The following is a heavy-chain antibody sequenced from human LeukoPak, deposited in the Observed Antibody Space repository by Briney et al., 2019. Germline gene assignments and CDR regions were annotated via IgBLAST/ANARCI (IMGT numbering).Heavy chain of an antibody. V-gene: IGHV1-69*05. CDR3: ARVAYSSSWTGGYYFDY. D-gene: IGHD6-13*01. CDR1: GGTFSSYA. CDR2: IIPIFGTA. Sequence: SVKASCKASGGTFSSYAISWVRQAPGQGLEWMGRIIPIFGTANYAQKFQGRVTITTDESTSTAYMELSSLRSEDTAVYYCARVAYSSSWTGGYYFDYWGQGTLVTVSS. J-gene: IGHJ4*02.